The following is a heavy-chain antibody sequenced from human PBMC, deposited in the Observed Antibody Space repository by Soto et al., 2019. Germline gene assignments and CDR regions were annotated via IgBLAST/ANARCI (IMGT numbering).Heavy chain of an antibody. CDR3: ARRGQEGPGLAH. Sequence: EVQLVESGGNLIQPGGSLRLSCAASGFTFSSYWMHWVRQAPGKGLVWVSRINSDGSSTSYVDSVKGRFTISRDNAKNTPYLQVNSLSVEDTAVYYCARRGQEGPGLAHWGQGTLVTVSS. CDR1: GFTFSSYW. J-gene: IGHJ5*02. V-gene: IGHV3-74*01. CDR2: INSDGSST.